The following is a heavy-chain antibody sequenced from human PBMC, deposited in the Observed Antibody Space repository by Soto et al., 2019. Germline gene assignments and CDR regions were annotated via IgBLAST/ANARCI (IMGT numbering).Heavy chain of an antibody. CDR1: DASISSFY. V-gene: IGHV4-59*01. CDR3: ARVGRSQTFDY. CDR2: INYSGRT. Sequence: QVQLQESGPGLVKPSETLSLTCTLSDASISSFYWSWIRQAPGKGLEWIGSINYSGRTNYNPSLKSRVTMSVDTSKTLSSLHLRSVTAADTAMFSCARVGRSQTFDYWGQGTRVTVS. J-gene: IGHJ4*02.